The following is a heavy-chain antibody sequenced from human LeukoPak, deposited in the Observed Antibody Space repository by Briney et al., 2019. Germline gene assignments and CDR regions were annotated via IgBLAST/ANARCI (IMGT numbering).Heavy chain of an antibody. CDR2: ISSSSSYI. CDR1: GFTFSSYS. V-gene: IGHV3-21*01. CDR3: AREGYCSGGSCPYYFDY. Sequence: PGGSLRLSCAASGFTFSSYSMNWVRQAPGKGLEWVSSISSSSSYIYYADSVKGRFTISRDNAKSSLYLQMNSLRAEDTAVYYCAREGYCSGGSCPYYFDYWGQGTLVTVSS. D-gene: IGHD2-15*01. J-gene: IGHJ4*02.